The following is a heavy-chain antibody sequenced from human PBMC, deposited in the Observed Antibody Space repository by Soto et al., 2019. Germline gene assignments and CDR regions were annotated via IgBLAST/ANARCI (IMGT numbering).Heavy chain of an antibody. CDR1: GVTFSSYS. Sequence: PXGSLIVSCASSGVTFSSYSMSWVLQAPGKGLEWVSAISGSGGSTYYADSVKGRFTISRDNSKNTLYLQMNSLRAEDTAVYYCAKGVYGDFPDYYYYYGMDVWGQGTTVTVSS. D-gene: IGHD4-17*01. J-gene: IGHJ6*02. V-gene: IGHV3-23*01. CDR3: AKGVYGDFPDYYYYYGMDV. CDR2: ISGSGGST.